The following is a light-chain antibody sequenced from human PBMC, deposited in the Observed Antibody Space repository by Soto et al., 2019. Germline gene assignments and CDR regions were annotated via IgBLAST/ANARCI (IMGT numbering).Light chain of an antibody. CDR3: MQGRQLPWT. V-gene: IGKV2D-29*01. CDR2: EVS. Sequence: IVMTQTPLSLSVTPGQPASISCKSSQSLLHSNGKTYLFWYVQKPGQPPQLLIQEVSNRFSGVPERFSGSGSGTDFTLKISRVEAEDVGLYYCMQGRQLPWTFGQGTKVEIK. J-gene: IGKJ1*01. CDR1: QSLLHSNGKTY.